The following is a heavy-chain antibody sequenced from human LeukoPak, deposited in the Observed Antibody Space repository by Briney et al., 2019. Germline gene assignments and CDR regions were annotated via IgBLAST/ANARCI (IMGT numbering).Heavy chain of an antibody. CDR3: VQTTGWPGFDY. V-gene: IGHV4-4*09. Sequence: PSETLSLICTTSVVSISRFYWSWVRQPPGKGLEWIGNIYNGVPTFFNPSLKSRVTISVDTSRRQFSLELASVTAADTAVYYCVQTTGWPGFDYWGQGILVTVSS. CDR1: VVSISRFY. CDR2: IYNGVPT. J-gene: IGHJ4*02. D-gene: IGHD6-19*01.